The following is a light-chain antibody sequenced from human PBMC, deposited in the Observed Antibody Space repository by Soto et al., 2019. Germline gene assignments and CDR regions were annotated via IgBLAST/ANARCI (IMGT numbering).Light chain of an antibody. CDR3: QQYGSLPFT. V-gene: IGKV3-20*01. CDR2: GAS. Sequence: EIVLTQSPGTLSLSPGEGVALSCRASQSVTSSYLAWYQQKPGQAPRLLIYGASSRATGIPDRFSGSGSGTDFTLTISRLEPEDFAVYYCQQYGSLPFTFGPGTKVDIK. J-gene: IGKJ3*01. CDR1: QSVTSSY.